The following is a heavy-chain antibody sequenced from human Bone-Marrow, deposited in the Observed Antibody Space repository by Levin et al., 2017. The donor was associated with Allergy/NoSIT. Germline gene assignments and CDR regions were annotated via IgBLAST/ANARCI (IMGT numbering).Heavy chain of an antibody. CDR2: IWYDGSNE. Sequence: GESLQISCATSGFTFTTYAIHWVRQAPGKGLEWVAVIWYDGSNEYYADSVRGRFTISRDNSKNTLYLQMNSLRAEDTAVYYCARDSVQVVEPAPDDNNQPSLLMDVWGQGTTVIVSS. J-gene: IGHJ6*02. V-gene: IGHV3-33*01. CDR3: ARDSVQVVEPAPDDNNQPSLLMDV. D-gene: IGHD3-22*01. CDR1: GFTFTTYA.